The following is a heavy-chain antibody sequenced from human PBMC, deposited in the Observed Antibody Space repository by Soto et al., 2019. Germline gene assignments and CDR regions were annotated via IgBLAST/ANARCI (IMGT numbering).Heavy chain of an antibody. CDR3: ARLEWGMIFDS. CDR1: GGSISSSRYY. D-gene: IGHD3-3*01. Sequence: SETLSLTCTVSGGSISSSRYYWGWIRQPPGKGLEWIGTIYYSGSIYYNPSLKSRVTMSIDTSKNQFSLNLSSVTAPDTAVYYCARLEWGMIFDSWRQGTLVT. CDR2: IYYSGSI. J-gene: IGHJ4*02. V-gene: IGHV4-39*01.